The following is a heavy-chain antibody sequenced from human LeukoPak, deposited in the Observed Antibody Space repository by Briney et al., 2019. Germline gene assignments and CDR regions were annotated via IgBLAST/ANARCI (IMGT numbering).Heavy chain of an antibody. D-gene: IGHD2-8*01. CDR3: ARDSLYCTNGVCYTSRPSPGYYFDY. Sequence: SVKVSCKASGGTFSSCAISWVRQAPGQGLEWMGGIIPIFGTANYAQKFRGRVTITADKSTRTAYMELSSLRSEDTAVYYCARDSLYCTNGVCYTSRPSPGYYFDYWGQGTLVTVSS. V-gene: IGHV1-69*06. CDR2: IIPIFGTA. J-gene: IGHJ4*02. CDR1: GGTFSSCA.